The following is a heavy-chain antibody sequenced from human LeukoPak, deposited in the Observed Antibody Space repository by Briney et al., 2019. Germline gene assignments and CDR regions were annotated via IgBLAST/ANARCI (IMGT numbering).Heavy chain of an antibody. CDR3: ARTREVVVIMNYFDY. CDR1: GFTFSSYW. Sequence: PGGCLRLSCAASGFTFSSYWMSWVRQAPGKGREWVANIKQDGSEKYYVDSVKGRFTISRDNAKNSLYLQMNSLRAEDTALYYCARTREVVVIMNYFDYWGQGTLVTVSS. D-gene: IGHD3-22*01. CDR2: IKQDGSEK. V-gene: IGHV3-7*03. J-gene: IGHJ4*02.